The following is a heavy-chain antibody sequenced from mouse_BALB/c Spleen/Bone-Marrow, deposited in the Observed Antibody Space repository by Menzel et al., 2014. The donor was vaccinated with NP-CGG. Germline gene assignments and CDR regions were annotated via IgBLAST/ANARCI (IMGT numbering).Heavy chain of an antibody. V-gene: IGHV5-6-5*01. Sequence: EVKLVESGGGLVKPGGSLKLSCAASGFTFSNYAMSWVRQTPEERLEWVASISSGGSTYYPDSVKGRFTISRDNARNILYLQMSSLRSEDTAMYYCARGYDGYYGFAYWGQGTLVTVSA. D-gene: IGHD2-3*01. J-gene: IGHJ3*01. CDR1: GFTFSNYA. CDR2: ISSGGST. CDR3: ARGYDGYYGFAY.